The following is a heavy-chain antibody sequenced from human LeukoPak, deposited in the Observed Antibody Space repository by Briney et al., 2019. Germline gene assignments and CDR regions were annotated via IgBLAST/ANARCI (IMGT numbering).Heavy chain of an antibody. V-gene: IGHV4-4*07. J-gene: IGHJ1*01. CDR1: GGSLSTNY. CDR3: ARGGPDLAREYFQY. Sequence: SETLSLTCTVSGGSLSTNYWNWIRQPAGKGLEWIGRIYVTGTTYYNPSLKSRLTMSVDASRNQFFLNLSSVTAADTAVYYCARGGPDLAREYFQYCGQGTLVTVS. D-gene: IGHD5-12*01. CDR2: IYVTGTT.